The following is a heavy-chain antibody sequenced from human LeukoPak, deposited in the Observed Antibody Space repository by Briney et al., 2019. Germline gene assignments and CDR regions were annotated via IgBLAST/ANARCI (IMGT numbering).Heavy chain of an antibody. CDR1: GYTFTSYG. V-gene: IGHV1-18*01. CDR2: ISAYNGDT. D-gene: IGHD2-2*01. Sequence: ASVKVSCKASGYTFTSYGISWARQAPGQGLEWMGWISAYNGDTNYAQKFQGRVTMTTDTSTTTAHMELRSLTSDDTAVYYCAREEDCSSASCCVYWGQGTLVTVSS. CDR3: AREEDCSSASCCVY. J-gene: IGHJ4*02.